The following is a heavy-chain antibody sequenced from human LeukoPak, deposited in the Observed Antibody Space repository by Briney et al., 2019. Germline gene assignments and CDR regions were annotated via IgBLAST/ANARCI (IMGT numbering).Heavy chain of an antibody. CDR1: GFTFSSYA. CDR3: ARDIAVAGGFDY. V-gene: IGHV3-30*04. D-gene: IGHD6-19*01. Sequence: PGGSLRLSCAASGFTFSSYAMHWVRQAPGKGLEGVAVISYDGSNKYYADSVKGRFTISRDNSKNTLYLQMNSLRAEDTAVYYCARDIAVAGGFDYWGQGTLVTVSS. CDR2: ISYDGSNK. J-gene: IGHJ4*02.